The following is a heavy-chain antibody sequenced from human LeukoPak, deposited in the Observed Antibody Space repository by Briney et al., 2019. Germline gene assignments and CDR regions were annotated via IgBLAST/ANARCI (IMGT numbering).Heavy chain of an antibody. CDR1: GYTFTSYD. CDR3: ATHHPRGWTLFDY. CDR2: MNPNSGNT. V-gene: IGHV1-8*01. D-gene: IGHD6-19*01. J-gene: IGHJ4*02. Sequence: ASVKVSCKASGYTFTSYDINWVRQATGQGLEWMGWMNPNSGNTGYAQKFQGRVTMTRNTSISTAYMELSSLRSEDTAVYYCATHHPRGWTLFDYWGQGTLVTVPS.